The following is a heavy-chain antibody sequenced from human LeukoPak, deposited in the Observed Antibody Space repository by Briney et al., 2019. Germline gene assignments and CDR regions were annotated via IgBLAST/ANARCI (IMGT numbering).Heavy chain of an antibody. D-gene: IGHD1-26*01. CDR1: GGSIDITNY. CDR2: IAHDGTT. V-gene: IGHV4-4*02. Sequence: SETLSLTCGVSGGSIDITNYWSWVRQAPGKGLEWIGEIAHDGTTNYNPSLRSRVAMSLDRANNQFSLSLTSVTAADTAVYYCTREDRPYCPFAYWGQGVLVTVSS. CDR3: TREDRPYCPFAY. J-gene: IGHJ4*02.